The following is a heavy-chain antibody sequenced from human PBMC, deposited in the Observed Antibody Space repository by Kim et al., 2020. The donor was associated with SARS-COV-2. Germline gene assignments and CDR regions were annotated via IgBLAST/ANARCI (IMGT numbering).Heavy chain of an antibody. D-gene: IGHD2-15*01. Sequence: GGSLRLSCAASGFTFSSYGMHWVRQAPGKGLEWVAVISYDGSNKYYADSVKGRFTISRDNSKNTLYLQMNSLRAEDTAVYYCAKDLTDIVVVVAATQTDAFDIWGQGTMVTVSS. CDR1: GFTFSSYG. CDR3: AKDLTDIVVVVAATQTDAFDI. V-gene: IGHV3-30*18. CDR2: ISYDGSNK. J-gene: IGHJ3*02.